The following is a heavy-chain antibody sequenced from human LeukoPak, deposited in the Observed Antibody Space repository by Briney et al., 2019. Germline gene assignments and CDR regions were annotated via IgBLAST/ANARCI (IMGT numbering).Heavy chain of an antibody. D-gene: IGHD3-10*01. Sequence: GASVKVSCKASGYTFTSYGISWVRQAPGQGLEWMGSISAYNGNTNYAQKLQGRVTMATDTSTSTAYMELRSLRSDDTAVYYCARGAYYYGSGSSPFDYWGQGTLVTVSS. J-gene: IGHJ4*02. CDR2: ISAYNGNT. V-gene: IGHV1-18*01. CDR3: ARGAYYYGSGSSPFDY. CDR1: GYTFTSYG.